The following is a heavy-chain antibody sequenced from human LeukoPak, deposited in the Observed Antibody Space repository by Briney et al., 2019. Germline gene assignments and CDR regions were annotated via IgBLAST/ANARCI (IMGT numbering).Heavy chain of an antibody. CDR2: ISSSGSTI. D-gene: IGHD4-17*01. Sequence: LSLTCTVSGGSISSYYWSWIRQPPGKGLEWVSYISSSGSTIYYADSVKGRFTISRDNAKNSLYLQMNSLRAEDTAVYYCARGAVTTWVDYWGQGTLVTVSS. CDR3: ARGAVTTWVDY. J-gene: IGHJ4*02. V-gene: IGHV3-11*04. CDR1: GGSISSYY.